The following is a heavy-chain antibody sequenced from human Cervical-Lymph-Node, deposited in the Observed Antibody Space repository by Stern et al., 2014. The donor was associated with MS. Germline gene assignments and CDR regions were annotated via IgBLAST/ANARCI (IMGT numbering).Heavy chain of an antibody. CDR2: IFPGGSDI. V-gene: IGHV5-51*01. Sequence: EVQLEESGPEVKRPGESLKISCQASGYTFTSYWIGWGRQMPGKCLEWIAIIFPGGSDIRYSPSFQGQVTISADKSSSTAYLQWNNLKASDTAIYYCARQRYFDYWGQGTLVTVSS. J-gene: IGHJ4*02. CDR3: ARQRYFDY. CDR1: GYTFTSYW.